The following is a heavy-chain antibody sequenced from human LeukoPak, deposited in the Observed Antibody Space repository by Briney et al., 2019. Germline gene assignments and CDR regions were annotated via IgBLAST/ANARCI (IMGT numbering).Heavy chain of an antibody. V-gene: IGHV4-61*02. Sequence: SQTLSLTCTVSGDSISSGTYYWSWIRHPGGRGLEWIGRIYSGGKTNYNSTMKSRETISDDQSKNQFSLKLTSVTAADSAIYYCAREGSIHYYDSSGYLGYWGQGTLVTVSS. CDR1: GDSISSGTYY. J-gene: IGHJ4*02. CDR2: IYSGGKT. D-gene: IGHD3-22*01. CDR3: AREGSIHYYDSSGYLGY.